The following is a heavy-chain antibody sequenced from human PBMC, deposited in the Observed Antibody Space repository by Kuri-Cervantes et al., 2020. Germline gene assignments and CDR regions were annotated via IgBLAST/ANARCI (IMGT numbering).Heavy chain of an antibody. J-gene: IGHJ6*03. CDR1: GYTFTSYD. Sequence: ASVKVSCKASGYTFTSYDINWVRQATGQGLEWMGWINPNSGGTNYAQKFQGRVTMTKDTSISTAYMELSRLRSDDTAVYYCASALDQDSYYMDVWGKGTTVTVSS. D-gene: IGHD1-1*01. V-gene: IGHV1-2*02. CDR3: ASALDQDSYYMDV. CDR2: INPNSGGT.